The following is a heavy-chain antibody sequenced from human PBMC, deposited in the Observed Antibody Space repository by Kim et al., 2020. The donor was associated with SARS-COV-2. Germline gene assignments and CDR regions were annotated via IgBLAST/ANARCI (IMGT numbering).Heavy chain of an antibody. Sequence: GESLKISCKGSGYSFTSYWIGWVRQMPGKGLEWMGIIYPGDSDTRYSPSFQGQVTISADKSISTAYLQWSSLKASDTAMYYCARAYLTMVRGKSGVWYYFDYWGQGTLVTVSS. CDR3: ARAYLTMVRGKSGVWYYFDY. V-gene: IGHV5-51*01. CDR2: IYPGDSDT. CDR1: GYSFTSYW. J-gene: IGHJ4*02. D-gene: IGHD3-10*01.